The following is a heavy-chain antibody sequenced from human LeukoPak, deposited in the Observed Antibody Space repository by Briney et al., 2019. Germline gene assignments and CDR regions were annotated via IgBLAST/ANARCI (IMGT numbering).Heavy chain of an antibody. D-gene: IGHD2-2*01. CDR1: GFTFSSYW. Sequence: GGSLRLSCAASGFTFSSYWMHWVRQAPGKGPVWVSRILSDGSSTSYADSVKGRSTISRDNARNTLFLQMNSLTVEDTAVYYCARAEMQVGSCTSTNCLFDHWGQGTLVTVSS. V-gene: IGHV3-74*01. CDR2: ILSDGSST. CDR3: ARAEMQVGSCTSTNCLFDH. J-gene: IGHJ4*02.